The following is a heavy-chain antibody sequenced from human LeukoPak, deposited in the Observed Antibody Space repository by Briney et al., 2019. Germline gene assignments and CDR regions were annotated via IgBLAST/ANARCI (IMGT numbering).Heavy chain of an antibody. CDR1: GFTFSSYG. CDR2: IWSDGSEK. Sequence: GGSLRLSCVASGFTFSSYGMHWVRQAPGKGLEWVAVIWSDGSEKYYADSVKGRFIISRDNSKNALYLQMNSLSADDTAVYFCARRSPGTHGLDYWGQGTLVTVSS. J-gene: IGHJ4*02. V-gene: IGHV3-33*01. CDR3: ARRSPGTHGLDY. D-gene: IGHD3-10*01.